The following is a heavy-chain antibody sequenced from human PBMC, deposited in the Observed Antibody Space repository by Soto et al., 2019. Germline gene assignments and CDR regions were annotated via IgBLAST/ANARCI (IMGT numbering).Heavy chain of an antibody. CDR2: ISAYKGNT. CDR1: GFTFYRYG. V-gene: IGHV1-18*01. CDR3: ARGNAMGSYYYYGMDV. Sequence: GAPVEVCFKASGFTFYRYGIRWVRQAPGQGLEGMGWISAYKGNTNYARKPQGRVTMTTETSKSTAYMELRSLRSDDTAVYYCARGNAMGSYYYYGMDVWGQGTTVTVSS. J-gene: IGHJ6*02. D-gene: IGHD5-18*01.